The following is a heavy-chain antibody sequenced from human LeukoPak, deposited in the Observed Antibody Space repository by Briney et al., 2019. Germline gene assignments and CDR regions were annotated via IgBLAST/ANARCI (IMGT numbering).Heavy chain of an antibody. CDR3: AKGISIYSYFDN. CDR1: GFTFSSYA. CDR2: ISASGGST. J-gene: IGHJ4*02. Sequence: GGSLRLSCAASGFTFSSYAMSWVRQAPGKGLEWISVISASGGSTYYADSVKGRFTISRDNSKNTLHLQMNSLRAEDTAVYYCAKGISIYSYFDNWGQGTLVTVSS. D-gene: IGHD3-16*02. V-gene: IGHV3-23*01.